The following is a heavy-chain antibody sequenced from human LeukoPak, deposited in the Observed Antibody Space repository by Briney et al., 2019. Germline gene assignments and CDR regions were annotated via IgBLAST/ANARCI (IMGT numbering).Heavy chain of an antibody. CDR2: IYYSGST. CDR1: GGSISSYY. CDR3: ARAGSGWPHFDY. D-gene: IGHD6-19*01. V-gene: IGHV4-59*01. J-gene: IGHJ4*02. Sequence: SETLSLTCTVSGGSISSYYWSWIRQPPGKGLEWIGYIYYSGSTNYNPSLKSRVTISVDTSKNQFSLKLSSVTAADTAVYYSARAGSGWPHFDYWGQGTLVTVSS.